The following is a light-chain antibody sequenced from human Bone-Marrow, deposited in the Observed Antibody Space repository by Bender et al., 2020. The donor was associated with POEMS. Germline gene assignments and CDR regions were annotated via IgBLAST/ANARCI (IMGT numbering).Light chain of an antibody. CDR3: SAWDDSLSGWV. V-gene: IGLV1-36*01. J-gene: IGLJ3*02. Sequence: QSVVTQPPSLSEAPRQRVIISCSGSSSNIGNHGVNWYQQLPGEAPKLLISYHLLLTPGVSDRFSASTSGPSASLAIRELQSEDEALYYCSAWDDSLSGWVFGGGTKLTVL. CDR1: SSNIGNHG. CDR2: YHL.